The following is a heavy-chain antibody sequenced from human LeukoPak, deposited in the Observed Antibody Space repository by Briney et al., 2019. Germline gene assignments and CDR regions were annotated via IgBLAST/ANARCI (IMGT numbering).Heavy chain of an antibody. Sequence: SVKVSCKASGCTFSSYAISWVRQAPGQGLEWMGRINPILGIANYAQKFQGRVTITADKSTSTAYMELSSLSSEGTAVYDCAREVYSGYDGAFDIWGQGTMVTVSS. CDR2: INPILGIA. V-gene: IGHV1-69*04. CDR1: GCTFSSYA. D-gene: IGHD5-12*01. J-gene: IGHJ3*02. CDR3: AREVYSGYDGAFDI.